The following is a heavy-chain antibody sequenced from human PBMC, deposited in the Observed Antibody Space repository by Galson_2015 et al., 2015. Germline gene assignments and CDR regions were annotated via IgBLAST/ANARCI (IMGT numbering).Heavy chain of an antibody. Sequence: LRLSCAASGFTFSSYAMHWVRQAPGKGLEWVAVISYDGSNKYYADSVKGRFTISRDNSKNTLYLQMNSLRAEDTAVYYCARDQGSGSYFPIDYWGQGTLVTVSS. CDR3: ARDQGSGSYFPIDY. CDR1: GFTFSSYA. CDR2: ISYDGSNK. J-gene: IGHJ4*02. V-gene: IGHV3-30-3*01. D-gene: IGHD3-10*01.